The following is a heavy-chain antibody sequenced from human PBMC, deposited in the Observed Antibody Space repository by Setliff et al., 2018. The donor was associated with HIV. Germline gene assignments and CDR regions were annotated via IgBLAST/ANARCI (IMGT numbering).Heavy chain of an antibody. V-gene: IGHV4-39*01. Sequence: SETLSLTCTASGDSISSSTFYWGWIRQPPGKGLERIGSIYYSGTTYYNPSHKSRVAISVDTSNNQFSLKLSSVTAADASVYYCARPRLRGSCAFDSWGQGTMVTVSS. J-gene: IGHJ3*02. CDR2: IYYSGTT. CDR3: ARPRLRGSCAFDS. D-gene: IGHD2-21*01. CDR1: GDSISSSTFY.